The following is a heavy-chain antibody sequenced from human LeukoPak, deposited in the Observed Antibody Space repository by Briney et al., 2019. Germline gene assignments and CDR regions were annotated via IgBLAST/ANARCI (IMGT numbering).Heavy chain of an antibody. V-gene: IGHV3-7*01. CDR2: IKQDGSEE. D-gene: IGHD6-19*01. Sequence: GGSLRLSCAASGFTFSSYWMSWVRQAPGKGLEWVANIKQDGSEEYYVDSVKGRFTISRDNAKNSLYLQMNSLRAEDTAVYYCARAVGGWYPNRFDYWGQGTLVTVSS. CDR1: GFTFSSYW. CDR3: ARAVGGWYPNRFDY. J-gene: IGHJ4*02.